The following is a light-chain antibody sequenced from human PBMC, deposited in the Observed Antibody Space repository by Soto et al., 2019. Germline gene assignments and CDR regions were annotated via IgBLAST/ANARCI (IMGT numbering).Light chain of an antibody. J-gene: IGKJ1*01. CDR3: QKYDSAPT. CDR2: SSS. Sequence: GDRVTITCRPSRGIGNALAWYQQKRGAVPILLIHSSSTLQSGVPSRFSGSGSGTDFTLTISSLQPEDVASYYCQKYDSAPTFGPGTKVDI. V-gene: IGKV1-27*01. CDR1: RGIGNA.